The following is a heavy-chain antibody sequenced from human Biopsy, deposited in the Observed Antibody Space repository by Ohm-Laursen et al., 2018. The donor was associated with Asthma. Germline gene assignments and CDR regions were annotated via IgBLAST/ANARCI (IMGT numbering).Heavy chain of an antibody. V-gene: IGHV4-39*01. CDR1: GASITSSAYY. Sequence: LSLTCTVSGASITSSAYYWGWIRQPPGKGLEWIGSMYYGETTYYSPSLESRVTISVDTSKNQFSLILSSVTAADTAVYYCARHDHRWDTYADFWGQGTLVTVSS. CDR2: MYYGETT. CDR3: ARHDHRWDTYADF. J-gene: IGHJ4*02. D-gene: IGHD2-2*01.